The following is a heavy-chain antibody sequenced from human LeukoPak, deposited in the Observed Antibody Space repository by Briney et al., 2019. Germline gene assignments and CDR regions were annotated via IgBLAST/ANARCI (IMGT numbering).Heavy chain of an antibody. Sequence: GGSLRPSCAASGFTFTSYGMSWVRQAPGKGREWVASIRNDGSDKYYAVSVKGRFTISRDNCKNTLYLQMNSLRAEDTALYYCAKDRAFGQFLWGNDYWGKGTLVTVSS. CDR1: GFTFTSYG. D-gene: IGHD2-21*01. V-gene: IGHV3-30*02. CDR2: IRNDGSDK. CDR3: AKDRAFGQFLWGNDY. J-gene: IGHJ4*02.